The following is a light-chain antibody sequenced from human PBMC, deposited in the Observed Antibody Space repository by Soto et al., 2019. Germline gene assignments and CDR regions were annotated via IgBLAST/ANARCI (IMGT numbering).Light chain of an antibody. CDR2: SNN. J-gene: IGLJ2*01. CDR3: AAWDDSLKGVV. Sequence: QSVLTQPPSASGTPGQRVTISCSGSSSNIGSNTVNWYQQLPGTAPKLLIYSNNQRPSGVPDRFSGSKSGTSASLAISGLQAEDEADYYCAAWDDSLKGVVFGAVTKLTVL. CDR1: SSNIGSNT. V-gene: IGLV1-44*01.